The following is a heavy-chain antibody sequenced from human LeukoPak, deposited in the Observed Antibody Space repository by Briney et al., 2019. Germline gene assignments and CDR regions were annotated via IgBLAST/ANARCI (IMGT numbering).Heavy chain of an antibody. CDR1: GGSFSGYY. Sequence: SETLSLTCAVYGGSFSGYYWSWIRQPPGKGLEWIGEINHSGSTNYNPSLKSRVTISVDTSKNQFSLKLSSVTAADTAVYYCARGPPLEYCSSTSCQGWFDHWGQGTLVTVSS. D-gene: IGHD2-2*01. CDR3: ARGPPLEYCSSTSCQGWFDH. CDR2: INHSGST. J-gene: IGHJ5*02. V-gene: IGHV4-34*01.